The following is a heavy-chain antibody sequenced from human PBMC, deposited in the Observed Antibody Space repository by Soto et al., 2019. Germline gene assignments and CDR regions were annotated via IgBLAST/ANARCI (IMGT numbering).Heavy chain of an antibody. CDR1: GFTFSSYA. Sequence: QVQLVESGGGVVQPGRSLRLSCAASGFTFSSYAMHWVRPAPGKGLEWVTAISYDGGNKYYPDSLKGRVTISRDNSKATLSLQMNSLRAEDTAGYNCAKDLVVLVTPYHAGNVLGQGTTATGSS. CDR3: AKDLVVLVTPYHAGNV. V-gene: IGHV3-30*18. J-gene: IGHJ6*02. D-gene: IGHD3-22*01. CDR2: ISYDGGNK.